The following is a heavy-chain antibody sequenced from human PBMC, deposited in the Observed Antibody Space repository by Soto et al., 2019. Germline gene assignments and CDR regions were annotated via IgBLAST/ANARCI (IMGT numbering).Heavy chain of an antibody. V-gene: IGHV3-7*03. CDR3: ARVRNYFDY. Sequence: GALGRAGAASGCTFSSYWMSWVRQAPGKGLEWVANIKQDGSEKYYVDSVKGRFTISRDNDKNSLYLQMNSLRAEDTAVYYCARVRNYFDYWGQGTLVTVSS. CDR2: IKQDGSEK. CDR1: GCTFSSYW. D-gene: IGHD3-10*01. J-gene: IGHJ4*02.